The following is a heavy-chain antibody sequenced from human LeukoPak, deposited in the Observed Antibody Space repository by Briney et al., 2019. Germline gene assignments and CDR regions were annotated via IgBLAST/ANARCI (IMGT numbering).Heavy chain of an antibody. V-gene: IGHV3-9*01. J-gene: IGHJ4*02. Sequence: GRSLRLSCAASGFTIYDYAINWVRQAPGKGLEWVSGISWNSGSIGYADSVKGRFTISRDNAKNSLYLQMNSLRAEDTALYYCAKDLDGTIAASNHWGQGTLVTVSS. CDR3: AKDLDGTIAASNH. CDR2: ISWNSGSI. D-gene: IGHD6-13*01. CDR1: GFTIYDYA.